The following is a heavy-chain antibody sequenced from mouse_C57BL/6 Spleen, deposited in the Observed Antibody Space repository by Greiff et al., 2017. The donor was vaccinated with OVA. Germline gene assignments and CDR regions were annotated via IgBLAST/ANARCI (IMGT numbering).Heavy chain of an antibody. J-gene: IGHJ1*03. CDR1: GYTFTSYW. CDR3: ARSYGSSYPYWYFEV. D-gene: IGHD1-1*01. V-gene: IGHV1-55*01. CDR2: IYPGSGST. Sequence: QVQLQQPGAELVKPGASVKMSCKASGYTFTSYWITWVKQRPGQGLEWIGDIYPGSGSTTYNEKFKSKATLTVDTSSSTAYMQLSSLTSEDSAVYYCARSYGSSYPYWYFEVWGTGTTVTVSS.